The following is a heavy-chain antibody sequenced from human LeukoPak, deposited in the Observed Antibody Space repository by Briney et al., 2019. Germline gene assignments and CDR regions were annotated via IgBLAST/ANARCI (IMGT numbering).Heavy chain of an antibody. Sequence: EASVKVSCKASGGTFSSYAISWVRQAPGQGLEWMGGIIPIFGTANYAQKFQGRVTITADESTSTAYMELSSLRSEDTAVYYCARVITIFGVVIRTYYGMDVWGQGTTVTVSS. J-gene: IGHJ6*02. V-gene: IGHV1-69*13. CDR1: GGTFSSYA. CDR2: IIPIFGTA. D-gene: IGHD3-3*01. CDR3: ARVITIFGVVIRTYYGMDV.